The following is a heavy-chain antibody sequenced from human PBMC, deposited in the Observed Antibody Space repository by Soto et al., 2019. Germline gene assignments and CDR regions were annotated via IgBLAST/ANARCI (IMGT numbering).Heavy chain of an antibody. CDR1: GGSFSGYY. CDR2: INHSGST. D-gene: IGHD3-10*01. J-gene: IGHJ4*02. V-gene: IGHV4-34*01. CDR3: ARGGGSGSYYY. Sequence: QVQLQQWGAGLLKPSETLSLTCAVYGGSFSGYYWSWIRQPPGKGLEWIGEINHSGSTNYNPSLKSRVTISGDTSKNQFSLKLSSVTAADTAVYYCARGGGSGSYYYWGQGTLVTVSS.